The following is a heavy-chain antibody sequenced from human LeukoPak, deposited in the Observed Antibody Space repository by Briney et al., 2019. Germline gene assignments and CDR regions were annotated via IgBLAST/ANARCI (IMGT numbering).Heavy chain of an antibody. CDR2: INRSGST. CDR1: GGSFSGYY. CDR3: ARGWGYCSSTSCPEDYYYYGMDV. V-gene: IGHV4-34*01. J-gene: IGHJ6*02. Sequence: SETLSLTCAVYGGSFSGYYWSWIRQPPGKGLEWIGEINRSGSTNYNPSLKSRVTISVDTSKNQFSLKLSSVTAADTAVYYCARGWGYCSSTSCPEDYYYYGMDVWGQGTTVTVSS. D-gene: IGHD2-2*01.